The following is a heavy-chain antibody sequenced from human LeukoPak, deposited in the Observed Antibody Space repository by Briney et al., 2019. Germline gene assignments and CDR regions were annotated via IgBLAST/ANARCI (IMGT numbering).Heavy chain of an antibody. CDR2: IRYDGSNE. Sequence: GGSLRLSRAASGFTFSSYGMHWVRQAPGKGLEWVSFIRYDGSNEYYADSVRGRFTTSRDNSKNTLYLQMNSLRAEDTAVYYCARGGHYYDSSGYFAFDIWGQGTMVTVSS. D-gene: IGHD3-22*01. CDR3: ARGGHYYDSSGYFAFDI. J-gene: IGHJ3*02. V-gene: IGHV3-30*02. CDR1: GFTFSSYG.